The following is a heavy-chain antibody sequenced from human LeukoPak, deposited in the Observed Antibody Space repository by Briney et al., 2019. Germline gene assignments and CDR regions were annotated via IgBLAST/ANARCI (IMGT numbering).Heavy chain of an antibody. CDR2: IIPIFGTA. D-gene: IGHD1-26*01. Sequence: GASVKVSCKASGGTFSSYAISWVRQAPGQGLEWKGGIIPIFGTANYAQKFQGRVTITADKSTSTAYMELSSLRSQDTAVYFCARDRAVIVGATRWWFDPWGQGTLVTVSS. J-gene: IGHJ5*02. V-gene: IGHV1-69*06. CDR3: ARDRAVIVGATRWWFDP. CDR1: GGTFSSYA.